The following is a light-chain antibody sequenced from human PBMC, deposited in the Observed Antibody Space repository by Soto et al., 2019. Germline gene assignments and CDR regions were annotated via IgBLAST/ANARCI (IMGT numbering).Light chain of an antibody. CDR1: QSVSSSY. CDR2: GAS. J-gene: IGKJ4*01. V-gene: IGKV3-20*01. Sequence: EIVLTQSPGTLSLSPGERATLSCRASQSVSSSYLAWYQQKPGQAPRLLIFGASDRATDIPDRFSGSGSGTDFTLTISRLEPADFAVYFCQQYDRSPLTFGGGTKVDI. CDR3: QQYDRSPLT.